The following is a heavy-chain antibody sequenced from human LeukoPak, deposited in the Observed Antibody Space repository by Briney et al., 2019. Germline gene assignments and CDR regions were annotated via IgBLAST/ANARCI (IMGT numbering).Heavy chain of an antibody. V-gene: IGHV3-7*01. CDR3: ARGLSVAVPGVFDY. Sequence: GGSLRLSCAASGFSFSSYWMNWVRQAPGKGLEWVANIKADGSGKYYVDSVKGRFTISRDNAKNSLYLQMISLRAEDMAVYYCARGLSVAVPGVFDYWGQGTLVTVSS. CDR1: GFSFSSYW. J-gene: IGHJ4*02. D-gene: IGHD6-19*01. CDR2: IKADGSGK.